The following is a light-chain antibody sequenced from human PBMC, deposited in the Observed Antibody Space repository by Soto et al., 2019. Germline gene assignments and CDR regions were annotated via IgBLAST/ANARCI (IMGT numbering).Light chain of an antibody. CDR2: DVS. CDR1: SSDVGGYKY. V-gene: IGLV2-14*03. CDR3: SSYTSSSTPV. J-gene: IGLJ2*01. Sequence: QSALTQPASVSGSPGQSITISCTGTSSDVGGYKYVSWYQQHPGKAPKLMIYDVSNRPSGVSNRFSGSKSGNTASLTISGLQAEDEADYYCSSYTSSSTPVFGGGTQLTVL.